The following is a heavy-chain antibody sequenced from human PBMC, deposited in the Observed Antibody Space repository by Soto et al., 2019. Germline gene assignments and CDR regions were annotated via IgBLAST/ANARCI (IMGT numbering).Heavy chain of an antibody. J-gene: IGHJ4*02. CDR2: VYYSGTT. CDR3: VTVNLVGAAYYFDY. Sequence: SETLSLTCTVSGSSISSSGYYWGWIRQPPGKGLEWIGYVYYSGTTYSHPSLNSRVSISVDTSENQFSLRLTSVTAADTAVYYCVTVNLVGAAYYFDYWGPGTLVTVSS. V-gene: IGHV4-30-4*01. D-gene: IGHD1-26*01. CDR1: GSSISSSGYY.